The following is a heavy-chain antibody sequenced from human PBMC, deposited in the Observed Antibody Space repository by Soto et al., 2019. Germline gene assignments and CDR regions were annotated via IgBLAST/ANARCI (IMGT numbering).Heavy chain of an antibody. D-gene: IGHD4-17*01. CDR3: AAHLKTTVTAYWYFDL. CDR1: GGSFSGYY. V-gene: IGHV4-34*01. Sequence: PSETLSLTCAVYGGSFSGYYWSWIRQPPGKGLEWIGEINHSGSTNFNPSLKSRVSISVDTSKKQFSLKLSSVTAADTAVYYCAAHLKTTVTAYWYFDLWGRDTLVTVS. J-gene: IGHJ2*01. CDR2: INHSGST.